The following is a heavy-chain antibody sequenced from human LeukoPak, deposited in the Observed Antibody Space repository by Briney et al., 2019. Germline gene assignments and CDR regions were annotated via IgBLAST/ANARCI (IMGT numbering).Heavy chain of an antibody. V-gene: IGHV1-8*01. CDR1: GYTFTSYD. CDR2: MNPNSGNT. Sequence: ASVKVSCKASGYTFTSYDINWVRQATGQGLEWMGWMNPNSGNTGYAQKFQGRVTMTRNTSISTAYMELSSLRSEDTAVYCGARVGAAGTGFDYWGQGTLVTVSS. J-gene: IGHJ4*02. D-gene: IGHD6-13*01. CDR3: ARVGAAGTGFDY.